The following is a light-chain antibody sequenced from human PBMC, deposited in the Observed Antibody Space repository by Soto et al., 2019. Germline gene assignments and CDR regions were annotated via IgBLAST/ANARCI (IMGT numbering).Light chain of an antibody. V-gene: IGKV1-9*01. CDR2: AAS. J-gene: IGKJ1*01. CDR3: QQCSSYPWT. Sequence: DIQLTQSPPFLSVSVGDRVNITCRASQDISTYLAWYQQKPGKAPKLLIYAASTLQSGVPSRFSGSGSGTEYSLTINSLQPEDFATYSCQQCSSYPWTFGQGTKV. CDR1: QDISTY.